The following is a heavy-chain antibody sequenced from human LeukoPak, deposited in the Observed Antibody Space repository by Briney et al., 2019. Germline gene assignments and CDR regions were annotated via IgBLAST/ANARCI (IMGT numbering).Heavy chain of an antibody. D-gene: IGHD6-13*01. J-gene: IGHJ4*02. V-gene: IGHV3-48*03. Sequence: GRTLRLSCAASGFTFSSYEMNGVPEAPGKGLEWISYISSSGSTMYYADSVRGRFTISRDNAKNSLYLQMNSLRAEDTAIYYCASSSWYALDYWGQGTLVTVSS. CDR2: ISSSGSTM. CDR1: GFTFSSYE. CDR3: ASSSWYALDY.